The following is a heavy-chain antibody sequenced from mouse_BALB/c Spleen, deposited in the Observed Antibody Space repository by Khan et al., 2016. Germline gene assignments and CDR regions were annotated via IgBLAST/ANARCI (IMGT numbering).Heavy chain of an antibody. D-gene: IGHD3-1*01. CDR2: ILPGSGST. Sequence: QVQLQQSGAELMKPGASVKISCKAPGYTFSSYWIEWVKQRPGHGLEWIGEILPGSGSTIYNEKFKGKATFTADSSSNTAYMQLSSLTSEDSAVYYCARVGAARSYFDYWGQGTTLTVSS. V-gene: IGHV1-9*01. J-gene: IGHJ2*01. CDR3: ARVGAARSYFDY. CDR1: GYTFSSYW.